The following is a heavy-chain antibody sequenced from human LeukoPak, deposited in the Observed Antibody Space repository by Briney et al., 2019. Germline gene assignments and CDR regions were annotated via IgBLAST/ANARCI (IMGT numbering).Heavy chain of an antibody. J-gene: IGHJ4*02. V-gene: IGHV3-64D*06. CDR3: VKPSGYSGYGYFFDY. Sequence: GGSLRLSCSASGFTFSSSAMHWVRQAPGKGLEYVSAIVSNVGSTYYADYVKGRFTISRDNSKNTLYLQMSSLRAEDTAVYYCVKPSGYSGYGYFFDYWGQGTLVTVSS. CDR2: IVSNVGST. D-gene: IGHD5-12*01. CDR1: GFTFSSSA.